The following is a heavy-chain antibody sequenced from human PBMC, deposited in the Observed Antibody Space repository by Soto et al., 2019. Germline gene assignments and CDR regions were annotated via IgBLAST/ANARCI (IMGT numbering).Heavy chain of an antibody. CDR2: IIPIFGTA. CDR3: ARDMGYCSGGSCLG. CDR1: GGTFSSYA. Sequence: QVQLVQSGAEVKKPGSSVKVSCKASGGTFSSYAISWVRQAPGQGLEWMGGIIPIFGTANYAQKFQGRVTITADESTSPAYVELSGLGSEGTAVYYCARDMGYCSGGSCLGWGQGTLVTVSS. V-gene: IGHV1-69*12. J-gene: IGHJ4*02. D-gene: IGHD2-15*01.